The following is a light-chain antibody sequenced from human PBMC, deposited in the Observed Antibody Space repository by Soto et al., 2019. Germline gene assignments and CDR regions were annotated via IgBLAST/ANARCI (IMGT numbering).Light chain of an antibody. J-gene: IGKJ4*01. CDR2: AAS. CDR1: QSISSY. V-gene: IGKV1-9*01. Sequence: DIQMTPSPSSLSASVGDRVTITCRASQSISSYLNWYQQKPGKAPKLLIYAASTLQSGVPSRFSGSGSGTEFTLTISSLQPEDFATYYCQQLNSYPLTFGGGTKVDIK. CDR3: QQLNSYPLT.